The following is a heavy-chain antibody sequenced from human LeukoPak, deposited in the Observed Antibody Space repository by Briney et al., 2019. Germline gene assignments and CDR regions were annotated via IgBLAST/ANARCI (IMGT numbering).Heavy chain of an antibody. J-gene: IGHJ3*02. V-gene: IGHV1-18*01. CDR3: ASLHSGYDHRGAFDI. D-gene: IGHD5-12*01. CDR2: ISAYNGNT. CDR1: GYTFTSYG. Sequence: GASVKVSCKASGYTFTSYGISWVRQAPGQGLEWMGWISAYNGNTNYAQKLQGRVTMTTDTSTSTAYMELRSLGSDDTAVYYCASLHSGYDHRGAFDIWGQGTMVTVSS.